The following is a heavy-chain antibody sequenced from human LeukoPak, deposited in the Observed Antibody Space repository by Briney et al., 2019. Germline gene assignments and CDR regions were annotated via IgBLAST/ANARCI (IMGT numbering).Heavy chain of an antibody. Sequence: PGGSLRLSCAASGFTFSSYWMHWVRQAPGKGLMWVSRINSDGSSTSYADSVKGRFTISRDNAKNSLYLQINSLRAEDTAVYYCARASITMARGELVFYFDYWGQGTLVTVSS. CDR1: GFTFSSYW. J-gene: IGHJ4*02. CDR3: ARASITMARGELVFYFDY. CDR2: INSDGSST. V-gene: IGHV3-74*01. D-gene: IGHD3-10*01.